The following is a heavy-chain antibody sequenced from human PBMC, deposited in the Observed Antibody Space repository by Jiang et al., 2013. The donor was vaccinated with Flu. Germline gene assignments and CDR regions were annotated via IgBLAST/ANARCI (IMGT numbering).Heavy chain of an antibody. V-gene: IGHV1-8*01. J-gene: IGHJ6*02. CDR2: MNPNSGNT. Sequence: SCKASGYTFTSYDINWVRQATGQGLEWMGWMNPNSGNTGYAQKFQGRVTMTRNTSISTAYMELSSLRSEDTAVYYCARTDYDILTGYSPYYGMDVWGQGTTVTVSS. D-gene: IGHD3-9*01. CDR1: GYTFTSYD. CDR3: ARTDYDILTGYSPYYGMDV.